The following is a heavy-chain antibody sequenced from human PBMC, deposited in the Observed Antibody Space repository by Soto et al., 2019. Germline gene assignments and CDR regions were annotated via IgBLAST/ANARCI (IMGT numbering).Heavy chain of an antibody. J-gene: IGHJ4*02. CDR3: VGGYGWLPDF. CDR2: INQDGTEI. CDR1: GITFSPPW. Sequence: EVQLVESGGGLVQPGGSLRLSCAVSGITFSPPWMNWVRQTPGKGLEWVVIINQDGTEIIYVDSVKGRFTISRDNAKNSLYLQMNSLRAEDTAVYYCVGGYGWLPDFWGQGTLVTVSS. V-gene: IGHV3-7*05. D-gene: IGHD6-19*01.